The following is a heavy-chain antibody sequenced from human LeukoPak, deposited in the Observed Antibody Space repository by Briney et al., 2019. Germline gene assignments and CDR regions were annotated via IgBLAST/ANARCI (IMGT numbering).Heavy chain of an antibody. J-gene: IGHJ4*02. D-gene: IGHD6-19*01. CDR3: ARSVEGSFDY. V-gene: IGHV3-48*01. CDR2: INAHRTT. Sequence: PSETLSLTCTVSGGSISSSNWWSWVRQAPGKGLEWISYINAHRTTYYADSVEGRFTISRDNAENSAYLQLNSLRVEDTAMYYCARSVEGSFDYWGQGTLVTVSS. CDR1: GGSISSSN.